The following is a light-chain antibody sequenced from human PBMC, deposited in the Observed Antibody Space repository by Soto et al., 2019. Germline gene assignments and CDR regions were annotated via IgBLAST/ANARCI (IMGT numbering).Light chain of an antibody. CDR2: KSN. J-gene: IGLJ3*02. CDR3: PAWDHSVTGWV. CDR1: SSNIGSHH. V-gene: IGLV1-47*01. Sequence: QSVLTQPPSTSGTPGQRVTISCSGTSSNIGSHHGYWYQQLPGTTPKLLIYKSNQRPTGVPDRVSGSKSGTSASLAISGLRYEDEVDYYCPAWDHSVTGWVFGGGTKVTVL.